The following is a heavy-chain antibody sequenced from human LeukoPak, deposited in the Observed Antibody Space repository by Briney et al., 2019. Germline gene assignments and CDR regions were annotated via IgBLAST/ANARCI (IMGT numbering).Heavy chain of an antibody. V-gene: IGHV5-51*01. CDR1: GYSFTTYW. J-gene: IGHJ3*02. CDR2: IYPGDSDV. D-gene: IGHD5-18*01. Sequence: GESLKISCKGSGYSFTTYWIGWVRQVPGKGLEWVGIIYPGDSDVRYSPSFQGQVTILADKSISTAYLQWSSLKASDTAMYYCARPREEGTAMGLRAFDIWGQGTMVTVSS. CDR3: ARPREEGTAMGLRAFDI.